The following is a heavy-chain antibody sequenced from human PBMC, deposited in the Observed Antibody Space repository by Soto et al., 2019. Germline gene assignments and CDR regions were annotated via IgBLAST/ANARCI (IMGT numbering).Heavy chain of an antibody. CDR3: ASPAATVTTGPDFDY. J-gene: IGHJ4*02. D-gene: IGHD4-17*01. V-gene: IGHV3-7*03. CDR1: GFTFSSYW. Sequence: EVQLVESGGGLVQPGGSLRLSCAASGFTFSSYWMSWVRQAPGKGLEWVANIKQDGSEKYYVDSVKGRFSISRDNAKNSLYLQMNSLRAEDTAVYYCASPAATVTTGPDFDYWGQGTLVTVSS. CDR2: IKQDGSEK.